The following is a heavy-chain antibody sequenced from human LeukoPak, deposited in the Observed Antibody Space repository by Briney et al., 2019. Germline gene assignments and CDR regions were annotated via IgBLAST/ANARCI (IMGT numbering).Heavy chain of an antibody. CDR2: IYSGGST. D-gene: IGHD4-17*01. J-gene: IGHJ4*02. CDR3: AKDLTVTRAFDS. CDR1: GFTISSYY. V-gene: IGHV3-53*01. Sequence: PGGSLRLPCAASGFTISSYYMSWVRQAPGKGLEWVSVIYSGGSTYYADSVKGRFTISRDNSKNTLYLQMSSLRAEDTAVYYCAKDLTVTRAFDSWGQGTLVTVSS.